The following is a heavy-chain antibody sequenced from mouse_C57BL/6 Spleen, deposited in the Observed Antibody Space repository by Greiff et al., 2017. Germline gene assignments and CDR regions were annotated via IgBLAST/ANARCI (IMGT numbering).Heavy chain of an antibody. V-gene: IGHV5-17*01. Sequence: EVQLVESGRGLVKPGGSLKLSCAASGFTFSDYGMHWVRQAPEKGLEWVAYISSGSSTIYYADTVKGRYTISRDKAKNTLFLQMTGLRSEDTAMYYCARERDYDGSYAMDYWGQGTSVTVSS. CDR1: GFTFSDYG. CDR2: ISSGSSTI. CDR3: ARERDYDGSYAMDY. D-gene: IGHD2-4*01. J-gene: IGHJ4*01.